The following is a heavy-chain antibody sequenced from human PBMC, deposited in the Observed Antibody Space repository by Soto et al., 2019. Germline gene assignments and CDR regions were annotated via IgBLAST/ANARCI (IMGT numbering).Heavy chain of an antibody. D-gene: IGHD6-13*01. CDR1: GYTLTELS. CDR3: ATVSGGYSSSWFDP. CDR2: FDPEDGET. V-gene: IGHV1-24*01. Sequence: ASVKASCTVSGYTLTELSMHWVRQAPGKGLEWMGGFDPEDGETIYAQKFQGRVTMTEDTSTDTAYMELSSQRSEDTAVYYCATVSGGYSSSWFDPWGQGTLVTVSS. J-gene: IGHJ5*02.